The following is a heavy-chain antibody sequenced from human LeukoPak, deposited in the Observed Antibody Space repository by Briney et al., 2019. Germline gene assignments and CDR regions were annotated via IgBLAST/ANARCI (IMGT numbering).Heavy chain of an antibody. D-gene: IGHD3-3*01. CDR3: ARESEYDFWTGSYFDY. CDR1: GFTFSSYS. CDR2: ITGSTSSI. V-gene: IGHV3-21*01. Sequence: GESLRLSCAASGFTFSSYSMNWVRQAPGKGLEWVSSITGSTSSIYYADSVKGRFTISRDNAKNSLDLQMSSLRAEDTAVYYCARESEYDFWTGSYFDYWGQGTLVTVSS. J-gene: IGHJ4*02.